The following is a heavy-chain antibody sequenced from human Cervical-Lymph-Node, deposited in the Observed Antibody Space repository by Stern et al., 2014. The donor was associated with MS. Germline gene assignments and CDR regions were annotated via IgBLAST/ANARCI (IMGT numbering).Heavy chain of an antibody. D-gene: IGHD3-3*01. CDR3: ATSFGGVPMFY. V-gene: IGHV4-61*02. CDR1: GGSVSSGSYY. J-gene: IGHJ4*02. CDR2: VYTTGST. Sequence: QLQLQESGPGLVKPSQTLSLTCSVSGGSVSSGSYYWSWVRQPAGKGLQWIGRVYTTGSTDYNPSLKSRVTISPDTSKTQSPLTRSSVTAADTAVHYCATSFGGVPMFYWGQGTLVTVSS.